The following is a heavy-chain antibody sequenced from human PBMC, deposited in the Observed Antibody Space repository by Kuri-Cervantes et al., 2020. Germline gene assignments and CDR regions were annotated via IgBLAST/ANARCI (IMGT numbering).Heavy chain of an antibody. CDR1: GGSISSGSYY. Sequence: SETLSLTCTVSGGSISSGSYYWSWIRQPAGKGLEWIGRIYTSGSTNYNPSLKSRVTISVDTSKNQFPLKLSSVTAADTAVYYCASQPTVTTGGFDPWGQGTLVTVSS. CDR3: ASQPTVTTGGFDP. V-gene: IGHV4-61*02. D-gene: IGHD4-17*01. J-gene: IGHJ5*02. CDR2: IYTSGST.